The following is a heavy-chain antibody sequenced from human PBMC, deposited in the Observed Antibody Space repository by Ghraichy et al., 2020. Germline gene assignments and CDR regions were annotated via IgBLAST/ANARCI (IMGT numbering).Heavy chain of an antibody. CDR2: ISYDGSNK. CDR1: GFSFSSYG. CDR3: AKDWGSGWSRVDY. V-gene: IGHV3-30*18. Sequence: GGSLRLSCAASGFSFSSYGMHWVRQAPGKGLEWVAVISYDGSNKHYADSVKGRFIISRDNPKKMLYLQMDSLRAEDTAVYYCAKDWGSGWSRVDYWGQGTLVTVSS. J-gene: IGHJ4*02. D-gene: IGHD6-19*01.